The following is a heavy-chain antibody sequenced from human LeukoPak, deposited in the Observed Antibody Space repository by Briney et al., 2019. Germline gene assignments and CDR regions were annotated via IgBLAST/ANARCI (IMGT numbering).Heavy chain of an antibody. CDR1: GFTFSSYA. J-gene: IGHJ4*02. CDR3: AKDLWFGELLPAPPSFDY. Sequence: GGSLRLSCAASGFTFSSYAMSWVRQAPGKGLEWVSAISGSGGSTYYADSVKGRFTISRDNSKNTLYLQMNSLRAEDTAVYYCAKDLWFGELLPAPPSFDYWGQGTLVTVSS. CDR2: ISGSGGST. V-gene: IGHV3-23*01. D-gene: IGHD3-10*01.